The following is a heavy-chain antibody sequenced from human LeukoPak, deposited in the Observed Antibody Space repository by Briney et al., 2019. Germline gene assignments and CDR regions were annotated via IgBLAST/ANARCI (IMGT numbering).Heavy chain of an antibody. V-gene: IGHV1-18*01. J-gene: IGHJ4*02. Sequence: GASVTVSCKASGYTFTSYGISWVRQAAGQGGAGMGWISAYNGNTNYAQKLQGRVTMTTDTSTSTAYMELRSLRSDDTAVYYCARDLRSYYYDSSGYYLLYWGQGTLVTVSS. CDR2: ISAYNGNT. CDR3: ARDLRSYYYDSSGYYLLY. CDR1: GYTFTSYG. D-gene: IGHD3-22*01.